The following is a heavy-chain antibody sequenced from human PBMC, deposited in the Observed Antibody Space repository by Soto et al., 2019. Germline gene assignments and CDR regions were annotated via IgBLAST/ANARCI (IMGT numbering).Heavy chain of an antibody. CDR2: INSDGSST. CDR1: GFTFSSYW. CDR3: ARGIPYGGLIYYYYYGMDV. Sequence: GGSLRLSCAASGFTFSSYWMHWVRQAPGKGLVWVSRINSDGSSTSYADSVKGRFTISRDNAKNTLYLQMNSLGAEDTAVYYCARGIPYGGLIYYYYYGMDVWGQGTTVTVSS. V-gene: IGHV3-74*01. D-gene: IGHD4-17*01. J-gene: IGHJ6*02.